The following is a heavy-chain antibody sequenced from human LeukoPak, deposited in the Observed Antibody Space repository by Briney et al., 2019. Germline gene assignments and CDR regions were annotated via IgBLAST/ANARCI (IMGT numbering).Heavy chain of an antibody. CDR3: ARKSLGIVAAGTFFGS. D-gene: IGHD6-13*01. CDR1: GFTVSSNF. V-gene: IGHV3-53*01. J-gene: IGHJ5*02. Sequence: GGSLRLSCAASGFTVSSNFVTWVRQAPGKGLEWLSIIYSGGGTDYADSVKGRFTTSRDNSKNTVYLQMNSLRAEDTAMYHCARKSLGIVAAGTFFGSWGQGTLVTVSS. CDR2: IYSGGGT.